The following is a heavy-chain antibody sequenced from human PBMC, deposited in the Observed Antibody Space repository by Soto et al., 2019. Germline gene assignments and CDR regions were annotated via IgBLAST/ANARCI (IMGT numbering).Heavy chain of an antibody. D-gene: IGHD3-9*01. Sequence: EVQLVESGGGLVEPGGSLRLSCAASGFTFRHVWMTWVRQPPGKGLEWVARIKRKSDDETTDYAAAVKGRFIISRDDSKNTLYLHINSLRTEDTAVYFCATEGQMSSFSDWADYFEYWGQGTLVTVSS. CDR2: IKRKSDDETT. CDR1: GFTFRHVW. J-gene: IGHJ4*02. V-gene: IGHV3-15*01. CDR3: ATEGQMSSFSDWADYFEY.